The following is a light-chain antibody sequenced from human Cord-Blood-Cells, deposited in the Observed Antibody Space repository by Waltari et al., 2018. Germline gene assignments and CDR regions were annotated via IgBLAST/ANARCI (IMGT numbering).Light chain of an antibody. Sequence: DIVLTQSPATLSLSPGESATLSCRASQSVSSDLAWYQQKPGQAPRLLIYDASNRATGIPARFSGSGSGTDFTLTISSLEPEDFAVYYCQQRSNWLFGQGTKLEIK. CDR2: DAS. CDR3: QQRSNWL. V-gene: IGKV3-11*01. J-gene: IGKJ2*01. CDR1: QSVSSD.